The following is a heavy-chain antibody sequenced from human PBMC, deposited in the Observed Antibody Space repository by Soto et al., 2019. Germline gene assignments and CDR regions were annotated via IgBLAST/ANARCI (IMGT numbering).Heavy chain of an antibody. Sequence: QVQLVQSGAEAKKPGASVKIYCKASSYIFTSYGINWVRQAPGQGLEWLGWISGYNANTNYAEKVQGRVTMTIDTSTNTAYMELRSLRSDDSAIYYCARGWQLIPVPIDYCGQGTLVSVSS. CDR2: ISGYNANT. CDR1: SYIFTSYG. CDR3: ARGWQLIPVPIDY. D-gene: IGHD2-8*01. J-gene: IGHJ4*02. V-gene: IGHV1-18*01.